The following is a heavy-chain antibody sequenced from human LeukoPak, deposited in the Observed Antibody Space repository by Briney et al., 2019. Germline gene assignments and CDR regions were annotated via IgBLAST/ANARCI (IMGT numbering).Heavy chain of an antibody. D-gene: IGHD2-8*01. V-gene: IGHV3-23*01. CDR1: GFPFNMFG. CDR2: LSRGGGST. J-gene: IGHJ4*02. Sequence: PGVSLRLSCTGSGFPFNMFGIHWVRQAPGQGLDWLPGLSRGGGSTNYADSVKGRFTISRDYSKNMVFLQMNSLRPEDTAVFFCQAEDGIRDCSEGVCMEGYYFDYWGQGSLVTVSS. CDR3: QAEDGIRDCSEGVCMEGYYFDY.